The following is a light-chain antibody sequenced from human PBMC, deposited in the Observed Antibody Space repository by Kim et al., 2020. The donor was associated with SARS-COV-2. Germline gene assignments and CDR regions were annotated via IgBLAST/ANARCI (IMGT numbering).Light chain of an antibody. V-gene: IGLV2-14*03. CDR2: DVS. J-gene: IGLJ2*01. CDR3: SSYTSSSTV. Sequence: PGQSITSSCPRTSSDVGGYTYVSWYQQHPGKAPKLMIYDVSNRPSGVYNRFSGSKSGNTASLTISGLQAEDEADYYCSSYTSSSTVFGGGTQLTVL. CDR1: SSDVGGYTY.